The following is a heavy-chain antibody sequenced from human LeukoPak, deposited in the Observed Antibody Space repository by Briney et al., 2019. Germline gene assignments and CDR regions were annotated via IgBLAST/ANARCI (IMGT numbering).Heavy chain of an antibody. CDR3: AKVGSYYDFWSGYPLY. CDR2: ISGSGGST. J-gene: IGHJ4*02. V-gene: IGHV3-23*01. D-gene: IGHD3-3*01. Sequence: GGSLRLSCAASGSTFSSYAMSWVRQAPGKGLEWVSAISGSGGSTYYADSVKGRFTISRDNSKNTLYLQMNSLRAEDTAVYYCAKVGSYYDFWSGYPLYWGQGTLVTVSS. CDR1: GSTFSSYA.